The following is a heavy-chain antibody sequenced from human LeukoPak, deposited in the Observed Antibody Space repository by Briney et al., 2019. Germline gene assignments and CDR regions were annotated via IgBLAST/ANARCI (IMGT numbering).Heavy chain of an antibody. V-gene: IGHV4-59*12. CDR2: IYYSGST. CDR1: GGSISSYY. D-gene: IGHD3-3*01. CDR3: ARVLHTLDWYFDL. Sequence: SETLSLTCTVSGGSISSYYWSWIRQPPGKGLEWIGYIYYSGSTNYNPSLKSRVTISVDTSKNQFSLKLSSVTAADTAVYYCARVLHTLDWYFDLWGRGTLVTVSS. J-gene: IGHJ2*01.